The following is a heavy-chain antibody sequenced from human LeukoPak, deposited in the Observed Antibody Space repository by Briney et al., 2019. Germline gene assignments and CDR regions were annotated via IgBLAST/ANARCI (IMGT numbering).Heavy chain of an antibody. CDR3: ARDLYGDYGYFDY. CDR2: IYYSGST. D-gene: IGHD4-17*01. V-gene: IGHV4-59*06. J-gene: IGHJ4*02. Sequence: SETLSLTCTVSGGSISSYYWSWIRQHPGKGLEWIGYIYYSGSTYYNPSLKSRVTISVDTSKNQFSLKLSSVTAADTAVYYCARDLYGDYGYFDYWGQGTLVTVSS. CDR1: GGSISSYY.